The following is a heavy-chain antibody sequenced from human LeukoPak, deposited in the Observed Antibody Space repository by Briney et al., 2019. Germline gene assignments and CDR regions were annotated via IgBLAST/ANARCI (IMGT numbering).Heavy chain of an antibody. J-gene: IGHJ4*02. CDR2: IKQDGSEK. Sequence: PGGSLRLSCAASGFTFSNSWMSWVRQAPGKGLEWVANIKQDGSEKYYVDSVKGRFTISRDNAKNSLYLQMNSLRAEDTAVYYCASGEWMATIDYWGQGTLVTVSS. CDR3: ASGEWMATIDY. D-gene: IGHD5-12*01. CDR1: GFTFSNSW. V-gene: IGHV3-7*01.